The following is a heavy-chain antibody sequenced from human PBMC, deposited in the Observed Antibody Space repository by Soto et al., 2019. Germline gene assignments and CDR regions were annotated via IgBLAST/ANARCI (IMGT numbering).Heavy chain of an antibody. CDR2: IDPSDSYT. Sequence: ESLKISCKCSGYSFTSYWISWVRQMPGKGLEWMGRIDPSDSYTNYSPSFQGHVTISADKSISTAYLQWSSLKASDTAMYYCARYYYDSSGYFYYWGQGTLVTVSS. J-gene: IGHJ4*02. CDR1: GYSFTSYW. CDR3: ARYYYDSSGYFYY. D-gene: IGHD3-22*01. V-gene: IGHV5-10-1*01.